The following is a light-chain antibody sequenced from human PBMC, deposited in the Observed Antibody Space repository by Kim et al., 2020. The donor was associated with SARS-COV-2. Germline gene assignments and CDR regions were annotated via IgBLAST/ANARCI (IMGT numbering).Light chain of an antibody. V-gene: IGKV1-16*02. CDR1: QDISIH. CDR3: QQYHNYPLT. Sequence: ASVGDRVTITCRASQDISIHLTWFQQRVGEAPKSLIYAASTLQSGVPSKFSGGGSGTDFTLTISSLQAEDFATYYCQQYHNYPLTFGGGTKVDIK. J-gene: IGKJ4*01. CDR2: AAS.